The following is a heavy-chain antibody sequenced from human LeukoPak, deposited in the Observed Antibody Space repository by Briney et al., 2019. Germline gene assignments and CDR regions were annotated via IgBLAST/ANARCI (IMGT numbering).Heavy chain of an antibody. J-gene: IGHJ4*02. CDR2: VYYSGST. V-gene: IGHV4-61*01. Sequence: PSETPSLTCTVSDDSVSSDNYYWSWIRQPPGKGLEWIGYVYYSGSTNYNPSLKSRVTISVDTSKNQFSLKLSSVTAADTAVYFCARRNAVRPRDYYFDYWGQGTLVTVSS. CDR1: DDSVSSDNYY. D-gene: IGHD6-6*01. CDR3: ARRNAVRPRDYYFDY.